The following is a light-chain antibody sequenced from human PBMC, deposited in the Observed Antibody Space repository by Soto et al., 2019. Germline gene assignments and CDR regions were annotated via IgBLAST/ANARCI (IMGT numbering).Light chain of an antibody. J-gene: IGLJ2*01. V-gene: IGLV1-47*01. CDR3: AAWDDSLSGPG. CDR1: SSNIGSNY. Sequence: VLTQPPSASGTPGQRVTISCSGSSSNIGSNYVYWYQQLPGTAPKLLIYRNNQRPSGVPDRFSGSKSGTSASLAISGLRSEDEADYYCAAWDDSLSGPGFGGGTKLTVL. CDR2: RNN.